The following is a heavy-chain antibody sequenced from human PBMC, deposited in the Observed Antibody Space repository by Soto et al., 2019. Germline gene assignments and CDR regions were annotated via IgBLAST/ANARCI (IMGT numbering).Heavy chain of an antibody. CDR1: GFTFSTYA. Sequence: GGSLRLSCAASGFTFSTYAMSWVRQAPGKGLEWVSTITASGLSTFYADSVKGRFTVSRDNSKDTLYLQMNSLRAEDTAVYYCAKDYYDVWVGPSGPGGIWGRGTLVTVSS. D-gene: IGHD3-3*01. CDR3: AKDYYDVWVGPSGPGGI. CDR2: ITASGLST. J-gene: IGHJ4*02. V-gene: IGHV3-23*01.